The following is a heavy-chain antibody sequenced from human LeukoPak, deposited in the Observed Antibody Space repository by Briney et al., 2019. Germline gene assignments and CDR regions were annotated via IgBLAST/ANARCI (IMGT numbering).Heavy chain of an antibody. CDR1: GGSISSYY. J-gene: IGHJ4*02. V-gene: IGHV4-59*01. D-gene: IGHD6-6*01. CDR2: IYYNGNT. Sequence: SETLSLTCPVSGGSISSYYWSWIRQPPGKGLEWIGYIYYNGNTNYNPSLKSRVTISVDTSKNQFSLKLSSVTAADTAVYYCASDNGYGSSSYYFDYWGQGILVTVSS. CDR3: ASDNGYGSSSYYFDY.